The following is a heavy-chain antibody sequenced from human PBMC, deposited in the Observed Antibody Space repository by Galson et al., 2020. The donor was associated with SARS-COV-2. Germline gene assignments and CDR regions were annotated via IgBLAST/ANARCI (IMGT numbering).Heavy chain of an antibody. J-gene: IGHJ5*02. Sequence: ASVKVSCKASGYTFTRYYIHWVRQAPGQGLEWMGIINASGGSTTYAQKFQGRVTMTRDTSTSTVYMELNSPRSEDTAVYYCARDSRSRSWFFDPWGQGTLVTVSS. D-gene: IGHD6-13*01. V-gene: IGHV1-46*01. CDR2: INASGGST. CDR1: GYTFTRYY. CDR3: ARDSRSRSWFFDP.